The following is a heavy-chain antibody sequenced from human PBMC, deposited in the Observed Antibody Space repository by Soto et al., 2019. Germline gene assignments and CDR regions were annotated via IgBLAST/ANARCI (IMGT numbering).Heavy chain of an antibody. D-gene: IGHD5-12*01. CDR3: ARSSSGYGFDY. V-gene: IGHV1-3*01. CDR2: INAGNGNT. CDR1: GYTFTSYA. Sequence: QVPLVQSGAEVKKPGASVKVSCKASGYTFTSYAMHWVRQAPGQRLEWMGWINAGNGNTKYSQKFQGRVTITRDTAASTAYMELSSLRSEDTAVYYCARSSSGYGFDYWGQGTLVTVSS. J-gene: IGHJ4*02.